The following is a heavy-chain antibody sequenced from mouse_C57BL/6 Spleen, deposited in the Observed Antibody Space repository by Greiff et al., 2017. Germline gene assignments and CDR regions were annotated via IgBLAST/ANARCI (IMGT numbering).Heavy chain of an antibody. Sequence: EVKLVESGGGLVKPGGSLKLSCAASGFTFSSYAMSWVRQTPEKRLEWVATISDGGSYTYYPDNVTGRFTISRDNAKNNLYLQMSHLKSEDTAMYYCARRDLHYFDYWGQGTTLTVSS. D-gene: IGHD5-1*01. V-gene: IGHV5-4*03. CDR2: ISDGGSYT. CDR1: GFTFSSYA. CDR3: ARRDLHYFDY. J-gene: IGHJ2*01.